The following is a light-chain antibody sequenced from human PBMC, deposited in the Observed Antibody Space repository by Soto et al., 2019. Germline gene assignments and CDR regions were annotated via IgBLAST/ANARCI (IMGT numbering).Light chain of an antibody. Sequence: QSALTQPPSASGSPGQSVTISCTGTSSDVGAYNYVSWYQQYPGKAPKLMIYEVSKRPSGVPDRFSGSKSGKTASLTVSGLQPEDKADYYCTSYAGSDIWVFGGGTKLTVL. J-gene: IGLJ3*02. CDR3: TSYAGSDIWV. V-gene: IGLV2-8*01. CDR1: SSDVGAYNY. CDR2: EVS.